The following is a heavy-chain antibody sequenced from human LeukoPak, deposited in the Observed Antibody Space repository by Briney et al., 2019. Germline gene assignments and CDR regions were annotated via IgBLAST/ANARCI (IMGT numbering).Heavy chain of an antibody. J-gene: IGHJ5*02. CDR3: ARHGLRSYSNYWFAP. CDR1: GGSISSYY. CDR2: IYDSGST. Sequence: SETLSLTCTVSGGSISSYYWSWIRQPPGKALEWIGYIYDSGSTNYNPSLKSRVTISVDTSKSQFSLRLSSVTAADTAVYYCARHGLRSYSNYWFAPWGQGTPVTVSS. V-gene: IGHV4-59*08. D-gene: IGHD4-11*01.